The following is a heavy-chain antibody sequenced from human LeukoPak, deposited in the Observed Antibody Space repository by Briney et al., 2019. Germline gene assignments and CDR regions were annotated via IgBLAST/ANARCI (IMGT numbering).Heavy chain of an antibody. CDR3: ARVAWSAPLGADY. D-gene: IGHD3-3*01. Sequence: SETLSLTCTVSGGSISSGDYYWSWIRQPPGKGLEWIGYIDFSGSTYYNPSLKSRVTITVDTSKNQFSLKLSSVTAADTAVYYCARVAWSAPLGADYWGQGTLVTVSS. CDR2: IDFSGST. V-gene: IGHV4-30-4*08. CDR1: GGSISSGDYY. J-gene: IGHJ4*02.